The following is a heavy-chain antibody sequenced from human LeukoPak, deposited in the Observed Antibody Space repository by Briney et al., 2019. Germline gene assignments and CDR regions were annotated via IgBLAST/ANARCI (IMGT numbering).Heavy chain of an antibody. CDR2: ISGDGGST. Sequence: GGSLRLSCAASGFTFDDYAIHWVRQAPGKGLEWVSLISGDGGSTYYADSVKGRFTISRDNSKNSLYLQMNSLRTEDTALYYCAKDNERLRFLEWLLPAFDYWGQGTLVTVSS. CDR1: GFTFDDYA. V-gene: IGHV3-43*02. D-gene: IGHD3-3*01. CDR3: AKDNERLRFLEWLLPAFDY. J-gene: IGHJ4*02.